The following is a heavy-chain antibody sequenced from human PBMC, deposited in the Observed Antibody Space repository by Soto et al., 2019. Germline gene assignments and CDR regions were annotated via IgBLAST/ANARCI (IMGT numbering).Heavy chain of an antibody. J-gene: IGHJ2*01. CDR3: ATEGSGWTYWYFDL. D-gene: IGHD6-19*01. V-gene: IGHV3-23*01. Sequence: PGGSVRLSCAASGFSFSSYAMSWVRQAPGKGLEWVSAISGSGGSTYYADSVKGRFTISRDNSKNTLYLQMNSLRAEDTAVYYCATEGSGWTYWYFDLWGRGTLVTVSS. CDR2: ISGSGGST. CDR1: GFSFSSYA.